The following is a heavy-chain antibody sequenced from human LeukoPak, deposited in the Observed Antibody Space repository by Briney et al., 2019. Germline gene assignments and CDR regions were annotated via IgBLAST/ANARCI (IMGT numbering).Heavy chain of an antibody. CDR1: GGSVSSGSYY. J-gene: IGHJ4*02. Sequence: SGTLSLTCTVSGGSVSSGSYYWSWIRQPPGKGLEWIGYIYYSGSTNYNPSLKSRVTISVDTSKNQFSLKLSSVTAADTAVYYCARDPAVHYFDYWGQGTLVTVSS. V-gene: IGHV4-61*01. CDR2: IYYSGST. CDR3: ARDPAVHYFDY. D-gene: IGHD3-10*01.